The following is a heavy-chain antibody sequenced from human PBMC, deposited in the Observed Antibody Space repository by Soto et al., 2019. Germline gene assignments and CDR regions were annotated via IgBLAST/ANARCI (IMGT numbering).Heavy chain of an antibody. CDR2: ISAYNGNT. J-gene: IGHJ3*02. V-gene: IGHV1-18*01. CDR1: GYTFTSYG. Sequence: ASVKVSCKASGYTFTSYGISWVRQVPGQGLEWMGWISAYNGNTNYAQKLQGRVTMTTDTSTSTAYMELRSLRSDDTAVYYCARVEGLPAVRGAFDIWGQGTMVTVSS. D-gene: IGHD4-17*01. CDR3: ARVEGLPAVRGAFDI.